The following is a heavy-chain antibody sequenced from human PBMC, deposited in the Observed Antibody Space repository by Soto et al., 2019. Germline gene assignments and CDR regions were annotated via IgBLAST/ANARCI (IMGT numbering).Heavy chain of an antibody. J-gene: IGHJ4*02. V-gene: IGHV4-34*01. CDR3: ARDGIAARPGFDY. Sequence: QVQLQQWGAGLLKPSETLSLTCAVYGGSFSGYYWSWIRQPPGKGLEWIGEINHSGSTNYNPSLKSRVTISVDTSKNQFSLKLSSVTAADTAVYYCARDGIAARPGFDYWGQGTLVIVSS. CDR2: INHSGST. CDR1: GGSFSGYY. D-gene: IGHD6-6*01.